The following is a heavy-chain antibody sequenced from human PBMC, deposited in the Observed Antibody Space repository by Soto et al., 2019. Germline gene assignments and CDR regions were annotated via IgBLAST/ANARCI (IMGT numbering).Heavy chain of an antibody. J-gene: IGHJ5*02. CDR1: GDTLSELS. V-gene: IGHV1-24*01. CDR2: FDPEDDET. CDR3: ATDPAEAGWFDP. D-gene: IGHD6-13*01. Sequence: QVQLVQSGAEVKKPGASVKVSCKVSGDTLSELSMHWVRQAPGKGLEWMGGFDPEDDETFYAQKFQGRVTMTEDTSTDIAYMELRSLTSEDTAVYYCATDPAEAGWFDPWGQGTLVTVSS.